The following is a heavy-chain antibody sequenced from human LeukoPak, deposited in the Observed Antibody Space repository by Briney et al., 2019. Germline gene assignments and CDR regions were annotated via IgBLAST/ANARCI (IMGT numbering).Heavy chain of an antibody. CDR3: ARDRTVTKYYYYYGMDV. V-gene: IGHV3-30-3*01. D-gene: IGHD4-17*01. J-gene: IGHJ6*02. CDR1: GFTFSSYA. CDR2: ISYDGSNK. Sequence: PGGSLRLSCAASGFTFSSYAMHWVRQAPGKGLEWVTIISYDGSNKYYADSVKGRSTISRDNSKNTLYLQMNSLRAEDTAVYYCARDRTVTKYYYYYGMDVWGQGTTVTVSS.